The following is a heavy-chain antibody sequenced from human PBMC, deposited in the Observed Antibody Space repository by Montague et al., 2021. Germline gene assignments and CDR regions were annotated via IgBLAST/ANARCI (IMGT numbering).Heavy chain of an antibody. CDR1: GGAISSFY. Sequence: SETLSLTCTVYGGAISSFYWHWIRHSPGKGLEWIGEIYHNGNTKYDPSLKSRVTMSVDTSKNQFSLRLSSVTVADTAVYYCAREWCAFDSWGQGTLVTVSS. CDR3: AREWCAFDS. D-gene: IGHD2-8*01. J-gene: IGHJ4*02. CDR2: IYHNGNT. V-gene: IGHV4-59*01.